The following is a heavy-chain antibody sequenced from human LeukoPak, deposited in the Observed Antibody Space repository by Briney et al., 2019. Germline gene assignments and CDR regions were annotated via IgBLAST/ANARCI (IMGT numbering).Heavy chain of an antibody. Sequence: PGGSLRLSCAASGFTFSSYWMHWVRQAPGKGLVWVSRITGDGSTTNYADSVKGRFTISRDNAKKTLYLQMNSLRAEDTAVYYCARNPYSFALDYWGQGTLVTVSS. D-gene: IGHD5-18*01. CDR1: GFTFSSYW. CDR2: ITGDGSTT. J-gene: IGHJ4*02. V-gene: IGHV3-74*01. CDR3: ARNPYSFALDY.